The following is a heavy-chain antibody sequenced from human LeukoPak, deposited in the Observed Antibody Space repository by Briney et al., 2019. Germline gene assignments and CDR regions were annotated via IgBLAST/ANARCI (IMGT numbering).Heavy chain of an antibody. CDR3: ARVHYYGSGSYYSRFDY. Sequence: GASVKVSCKASGYTFTSYYMHWVRQAPGQGLEWMGWINPNSGGTNYAQKFQGRVTMTRDTSISTAYMELSRLRSDDTAVYYCARVHYYGSGSYYSRFDYWGQGTLVTVSS. D-gene: IGHD3-10*01. V-gene: IGHV1-2*02. J-gene: IGHJ4*02. CDR2: INPNSGGT. CDR1: GYTFTSYY.